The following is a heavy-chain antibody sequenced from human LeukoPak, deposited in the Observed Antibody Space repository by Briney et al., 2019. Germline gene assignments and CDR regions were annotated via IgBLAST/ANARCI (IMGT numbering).Heavy chain of an antibody. Sequence: GGSLRLSCAASGFSFSRYGMNWVRQAPGKGLEWVSFIQNDGTKKCYADFVKGRFTISRENSVNTLYLQMDRLRPEDTAVYYCAKDASAHGWFDPWGQGTLVTVSS. CDR2: IQNDGTKK. V-gene: IGHV3-30*02. J-gene: IGHJ5*02. CDR1: GFSFSRYG. CDR3: AKDASAHGWFDP.